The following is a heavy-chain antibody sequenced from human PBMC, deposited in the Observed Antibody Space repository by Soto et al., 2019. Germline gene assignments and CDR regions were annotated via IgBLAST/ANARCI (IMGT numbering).Heavy chain of an antibody. CDR3: NSRGYCSSTRCYTGYDGMDV. V-gene: IGHV1-2*02. CDR1: GYTFTGYY. J-gene: IGHJ6*02. D-gene: IGHD2-2*02. Sequence: ASVKVSCKASGYTFTGYYMHWVRQAPGQGLEWMGWINPNSGGTNYAQKFQGRVTMTRDTSISTAYMELSRLRSDDTAVYYCNSRGYCSSTRCYTGYDGMDVWGQGTTVPVSS. CDR2: INPNSGGT.